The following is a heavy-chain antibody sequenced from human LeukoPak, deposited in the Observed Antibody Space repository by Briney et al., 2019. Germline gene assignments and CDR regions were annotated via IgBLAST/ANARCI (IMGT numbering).Heavy chain of an antibody. D-gene: IGHD3-22*01. CDR1: RGSFSGSFSGYY. CDR2: IYYSGST. V-gene: IGHV4-39*07. CDR3: ARDNYDSSGYYGGFDY. Sequence: SETLSLTCAVYRGSFSGSFSGYYWTWIRQPPGKGLEWIGSIYYSGSTYYNPSLKSRVTISVDTSKNQFSLKLSSVTAADTAVYYCARDNYDSSGYYGGFDYWGQGTLVTVSS. J-gene: IGHJ4*02.